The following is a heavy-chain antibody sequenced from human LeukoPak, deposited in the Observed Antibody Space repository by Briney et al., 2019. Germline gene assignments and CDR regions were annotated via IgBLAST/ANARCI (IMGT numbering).Heavy chain of an antibody. CDR2: INHSGST. CDR1: GGSFSGYY. D-gene: IGHD3-3*01. J-gene: IGHJ6*02. Sequence: PSETLSLTCAVYGGSFSGYYWSWIRQPPGKGLEWIGEINHSGSTNYNPSLKSRVTISVDTSKNQFSLKLSSVTAADTAVYYCARAGRLEWLLLKYGMDVWGQGTTVTVSS. V-gene: IGHV4-34*01. CDR3: ARAGRLEWLLLKYGMDV.